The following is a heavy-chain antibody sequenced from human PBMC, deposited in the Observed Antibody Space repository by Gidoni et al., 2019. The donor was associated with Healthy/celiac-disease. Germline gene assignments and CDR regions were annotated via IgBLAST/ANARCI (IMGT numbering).Heavy chain of an antibody. D-gene: IGHD6-13*01. Sequence: QVQLQESGPGLVKPSETLSLTCPVSGGSISSYYWSWIRQPPGKGMEWIGYNYYSGSTHYHPSRKSRVTISVDTSKNQFSLKLSSVTAADTAVYYCARIMAAAGDYGMDVWGQGTTVTVSS. J-gene: IGHJ6*02. CDR3: ARIMAAAGDYGMDV. V-gene: IGHV4-59*01. CDR2: NYYSGST. CDR1: GGSISSYY.